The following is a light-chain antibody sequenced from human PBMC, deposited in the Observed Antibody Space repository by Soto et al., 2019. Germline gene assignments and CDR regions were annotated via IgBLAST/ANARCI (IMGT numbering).Light chain of an antibody. Sequence: EIVLTQSPGTLSLSPGERATLSCRASQSVGSSYLAWYQQKPGQAPRLLIYGASTRATGIPDRFSGSGSGTDFTLTISRLEPEDFAVYYCQQYGRSLWTFGQGTKVEI. V-gene: IGKV3-20*01. CDR3: QQYGRSLWT. CDR2: GAS. J-gene: IGKJ1*01. CDR1: QSVGSSY.